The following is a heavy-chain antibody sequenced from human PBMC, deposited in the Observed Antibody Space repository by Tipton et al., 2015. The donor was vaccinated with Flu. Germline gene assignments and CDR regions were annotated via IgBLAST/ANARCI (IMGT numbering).Heavy chain of an antibody. CDR1: GFTINRYG. J-gene: IGHJ4*02. Sequence: AVSGFTINRYGMSWARQFPGKGLEWVAAIGGSGYTTYFADSVKGRFTISRDIFTNTLYLQMNSLRAGDTAVYYCAKVIPELVAGLDYWGQGTLVTVSP. V-gene: IGHV3-23*01. CDR2: IGGSGYTT. D-gene: IGHD5-12*01. CDR3: AKVIPELVAGLDY.